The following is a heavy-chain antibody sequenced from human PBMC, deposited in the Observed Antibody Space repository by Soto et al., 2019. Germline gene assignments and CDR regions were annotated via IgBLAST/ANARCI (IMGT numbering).Heavy chain of an antibody. Sequence: SETLSLTCTVSGGSISSSSYYWGWIRQPPGKGLEWIGSIYYSGSTYYNPSLKSRVTISVDTSKNQFSLKLSSVTAADTAVYYCRGDTTRLSQDYYYYYGMDVWGQGTTVTVSS. J-gene: IGHJ6*02. CDR3: RGDTTRLSQDYYYYYGMDV. D-gene: IGHD1-26*01. V-gene: IGHV4-39*01. CDR1: GGSISSSSYY. CDR2: IYYSGST.